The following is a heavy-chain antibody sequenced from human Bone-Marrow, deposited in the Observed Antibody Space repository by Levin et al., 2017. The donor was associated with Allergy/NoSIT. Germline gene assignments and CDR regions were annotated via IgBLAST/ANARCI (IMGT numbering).Heavy chain of an antibody. CDR3: ARDRDYGSGTPPNY. J-gene: IGHJ4*02. D-gene: IGHD3-10*01. CDR2: ISTVTGNT. Sequence: ASVKVSCKTSGYTFSNYGLSWVRQAPGQGPEWMGWISTVTGNTDFAQKFQGRLSLTTDTSTQTAYMELRSLTSDDTGTYFCARDRDYGSGTPPNYWGQGTLVTVSS. CDR1: GYTFSNYG. V-gene: IGHV1-18*01.